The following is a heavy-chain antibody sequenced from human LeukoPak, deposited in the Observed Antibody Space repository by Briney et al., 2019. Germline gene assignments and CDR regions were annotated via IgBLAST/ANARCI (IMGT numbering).Heavy chain of an antibody. CDR3: ARELSSRGSAASAFDI. V-gene: IGHV4-59*01. CDR2: IYYSGST. J-gene: IGHJ3*02. Sequence: SETLSLTCTVSGGSISSYYWSWIRQPPGRGLEWIGYIYYSGSTNYNPSLKSRVTISVDTSKNQFSLKLSSVTAADTAVYYCARELSSRGSAASAFDIWGQGTMVTVSS. CDR1: GGSISSYY. D-gene: IGHD3-22*01.